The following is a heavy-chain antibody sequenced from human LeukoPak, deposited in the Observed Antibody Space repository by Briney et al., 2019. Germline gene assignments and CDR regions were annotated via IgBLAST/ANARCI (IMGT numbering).Heavy chain of an antibody. Sequence: PGGSLRLSCAASGFTFSYYSMNWVRQAPGKGLEWVSSISSGSTYIYYADSVKGRFTISRDNAKNSLYLQMDSLRAEDTAVYYCAREENFGNAVRFDYWGQGTLVTVSS. CDR3: AREENFGNAVRFDY. V-gene: IGHV3-21*01. D-gene: IGHD4-17*01. CDR1: GFTFSYYS. CDR2: ISSGSTYI. J-gene: IGHJ4*02.